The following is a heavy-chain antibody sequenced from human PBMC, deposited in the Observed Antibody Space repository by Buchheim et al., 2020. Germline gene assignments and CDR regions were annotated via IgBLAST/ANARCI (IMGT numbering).Heavy chain of an antibody. V-gene: IGHV3-30-3*01. D-gene: IGHD3-3*01. Sequence: VQLVESGGGLVKPGGSLRLSCAASGFTFSSYAMHWVRQAPGKGLEWVAVISYDGSNKYYADSVKGRFTISRDNSKNTLYLQMNSLRAEDTAVYYCARDPVWTYDFWSGYYYYGMDVWGQGTT. J-gene: IGHJ6*02. CDR3: ARDPVWTYDFWSGYYYYGMDV. CDR2: ISYDGSNK. CDR1: GFTFSSYA.